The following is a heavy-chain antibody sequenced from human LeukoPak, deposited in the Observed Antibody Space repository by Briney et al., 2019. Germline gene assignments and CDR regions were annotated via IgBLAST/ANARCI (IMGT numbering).Heavy chain of an antibody. J-gene: IGHJ3*02. CDR3: ARLIYGGNDAFDI. CDR2: IYPGDSDT. CDR1: GYIFTNYW. Sequence: GESLKISCKGSGYIFTNYWIGWVRQMPGKGLEWMGIIYPGDSDTRYSPSFQGQVTISADKSITTAYLQWSSLKASDSAMYYCARLIYGGNDAFDIWGQGTMVTVSS. V-gene: IGHV5-51*01. D-gene: IGHD4-23*01.